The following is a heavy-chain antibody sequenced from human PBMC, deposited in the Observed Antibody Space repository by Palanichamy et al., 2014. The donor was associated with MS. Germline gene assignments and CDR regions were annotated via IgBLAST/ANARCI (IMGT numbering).Heavy chain of an antibody. CDR1: GGSFSGYY. CDR3: ARGGSIAAAGKEYFDY. V-gene: IGHV4-34*01. J-gene: IGHJ4*02. D-gene: IGHD6-13*01. Sequence: QVQLQQWGAGLLKPSETLSLTCAVYGGSFSGYYWSWIRQPPGRGWSGLGKVNHSGSTNYNPSLKSRVTISVDTSKNQFSLKLSSVTAADTAVYYCARGGSIAAAGKEYFDYWGQGTLVTVSS. CDR2: VNHSGST.